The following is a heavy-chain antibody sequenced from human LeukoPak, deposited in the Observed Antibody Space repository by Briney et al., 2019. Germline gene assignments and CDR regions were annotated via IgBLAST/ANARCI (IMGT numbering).Heavy chain of an antibody. CDR2: INSDGSST. CDR3: ARDSSSYYYYYYMDV. CDR1: GFTFSSYW. V-gene: IGHV3-74*01. Sequence: PGGSLRLSCAASGFTFSSYWMHWVRQAPGKGLVWVSRINSDGSSTNYADSVKGRFTISRDNAKNTLYLQMNSLRAEDTAVYYCARDSSSYYYYYYMDVWGKGTTVTISS. J-gene: IGHJ6*03. D-gene: IGHD6-13*01.